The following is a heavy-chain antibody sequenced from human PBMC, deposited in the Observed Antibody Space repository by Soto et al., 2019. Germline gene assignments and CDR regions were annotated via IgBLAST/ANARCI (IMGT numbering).Heavy chain of an antibody. CDR3: ARDRPAVAGFDY. Sequence: SETLSLTCTVSGGSVSSSIYYWSWIRQPPGKGLEWIGYIYYSGSTNYNPSLKSRVTISVDTSKNQFSLKLTSVTAADTAVYYCARDRPAVAGFDYWGQGTLVTVSS. J-gene: IGHJ4*02. CDR1: GGSVSSSIYY. CDR2: IYYSGST. D-gene: IGHD6-19*01. V-gene: IGHV4-61*01.